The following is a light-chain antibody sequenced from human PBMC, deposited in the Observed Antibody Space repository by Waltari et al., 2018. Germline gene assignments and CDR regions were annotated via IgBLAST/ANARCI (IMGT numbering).Light chain of an antibody. V-gene: IGLV3-1*01. CDR1: KLDDKY. J-gene: IGLJ2*01. Sequence: SYDLTQPPSVSVSPGQTASITCSGDKLDDKYVCWYQRKPGQPPVLVTYEDNRRPSGIPERVAASNSWNTATLTVSGNQDMDEADYYCQAWDTDTYVVFGGGTTLTVL. CDR3: QAWDTDTYVV. CDR2: EDN.